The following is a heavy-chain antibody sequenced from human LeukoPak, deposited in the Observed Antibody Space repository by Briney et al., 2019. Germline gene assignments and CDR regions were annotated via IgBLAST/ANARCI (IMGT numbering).Heavy chain of an antibody. J-gene: IGHJ4*02. CDR1: GGSISSGAHY. D-gene: IGHD6-13*01. V-gene: IGHV4-30-2*01. Sequence: SETLSLTCTVSGGSISSGAHYWSWIRQPPGKGLEWIGYIYHSGSTYYNPSLKSRVTISVDRSKNQFSLKLSSVTAADTAVYYCAREISIAAADPTGPHVYWGQGTLVTVSS. CDR3: AREISIAAADPTGPHVY. CDR2: IYHSGST.